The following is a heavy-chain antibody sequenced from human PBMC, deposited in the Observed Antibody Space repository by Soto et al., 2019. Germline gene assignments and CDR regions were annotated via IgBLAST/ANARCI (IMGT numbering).Heavy chain of an antibody. CDR1: GFTFSSYG. V-gene: IGHV3-33*01. J-gene: IGHJ3*02. CDR2: IWYDGSNK. Sequence: PGGSLRLSCAASGFTFSSYGMHWARQAPGKGLEWVAVIWYDGSNKVYADSVKGRFTISRGNSKNTLYLQMNSLRAEDTAVYYCARDLSGDYGALDTWGQGTMVTVSS. CDR3: ARDLSGDYGALDT. D-gene: IGHD4-17*01.